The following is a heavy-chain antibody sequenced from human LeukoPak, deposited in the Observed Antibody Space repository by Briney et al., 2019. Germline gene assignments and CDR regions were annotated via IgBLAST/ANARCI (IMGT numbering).Heavy chain of an antibody. CDR3: ARDPFGDDHDFDH. CDR1: GYTFTGYY. V-gene: IGHV1-2*02. CDR2: INPNSGDT. Sequence: ASVKVSCKASGYTFTGYYMHWVQQAPGQGLEWMGLINPNSGDTNYAQKFQGRVTMTRDTSISTAYMELSSLRSDDTAVYYCARDPFGDDHDFDHWGRGTLLTVSS. J-gene: IGHJ4*02. D-gene: IGHD3-10*01.